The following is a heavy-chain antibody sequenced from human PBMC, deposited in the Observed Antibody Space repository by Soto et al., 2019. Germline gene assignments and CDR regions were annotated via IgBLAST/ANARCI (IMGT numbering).Heavy chain of an antibody. J-gene: IGHJ4*02. V-gene: IGHV4-59*01. Sequence: ETLSLTCTVSGGSISSYYWSWIRQPPGKGLEWIGYIYHSGSTNYNPSLKSRVTISVDTSKNQFSLKLSSVTAADTAVYYCARVPTYYYDSSGYYGHFDYWGQGTLVTVSS. CDR2: IYHSGST. CDR3: ARVPTYYYDSSGYYGHFDY. D-gene: IGHD3-22*01. CDR1: GGSISSYY.